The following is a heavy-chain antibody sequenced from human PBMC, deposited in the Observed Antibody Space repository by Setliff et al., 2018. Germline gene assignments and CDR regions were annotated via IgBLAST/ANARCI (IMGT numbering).Heavy chain of an antibody. J-gene: IGHJ1*01. D-gene: IGHD2-15*01. CDR3: ARASLGKFGSAVEYFHH. V-gene: IGHV3-21*06. Sequence: PGGSLRLSCAASGFAFSTSTMNWVRQAPGGGLEWVSAISGRSDWIKYAESVKGRFATTRDNANNLVYLQMNGLRAEDTAVYYCARASLGKFGSAVEYFHHWGQGTLVTVSS. CDR2: ISGRSDWI. CDR1: GFAFSTST.